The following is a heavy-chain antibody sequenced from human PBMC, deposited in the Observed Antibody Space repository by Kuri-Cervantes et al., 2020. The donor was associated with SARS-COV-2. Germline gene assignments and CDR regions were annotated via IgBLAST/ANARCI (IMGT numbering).Heavy chain of an antibody. D-gene: IGHD2-2*01. Sequence: GSLRLSCAASGFTFSSYSMNWIRQPPGKGLEWIGEINHSGSTNYNPSLKSRVTISVDTSKNQFSLKLSSVTAADTAVYYCARGRPPIYLGYCSSTSCHRYYFDYWGQGTLVTVSS. CDR3: ARGRPPIYLGYCSSTSCHRYYFDY. CDR1: GFTFSSYS. J-gene: IGHJ4*02. V-gene: IGHV4-34*01. CDR2: INHSGST.